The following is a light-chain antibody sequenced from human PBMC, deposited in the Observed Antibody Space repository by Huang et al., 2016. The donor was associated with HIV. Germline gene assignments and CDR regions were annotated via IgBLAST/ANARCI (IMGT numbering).Light chain of an antibody. CDR2: GAS. V-gene: IGKV1-NL1*01. Sequence: DIQMTQSPSSLSASVGDRVTITCRAREGIVNSLAWYQQKPGKAPQLLLYGASRLESGVPSRFSVSRSGTDYTLTISDLQPEDSATYYCQQYYSTPPWTFGQGTKVEI. CDR1: EGIVNS. CDR3: QQYYSTPPWT. J-gene: IGKJ1*01.